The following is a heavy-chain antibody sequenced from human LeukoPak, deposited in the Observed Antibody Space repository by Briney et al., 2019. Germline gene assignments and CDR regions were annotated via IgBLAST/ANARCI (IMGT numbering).Heavy chain of an antibody. D-gene: IGHD3-22*01. CDR1: GFTFSSYG. Sequence: GGSLRLSCAASGFTFSSYGMSWVRQAPGKGLEWVSSISGSGGSTYYADSVKGRFTISRDNSKNTLYLQMNSLRDEDTAVYYCAKSSYCDASGYYREYYFDYWGQGTLVTVSS. CDR2: ISGSGGST. CDR3: AKSSYCDASGYYREYYFDY. J-gene: IGHJ4*02. V-gene: IGHV3-23*01.